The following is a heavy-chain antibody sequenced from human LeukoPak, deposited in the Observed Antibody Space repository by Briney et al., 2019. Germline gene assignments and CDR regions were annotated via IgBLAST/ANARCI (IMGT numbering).Heavy chain of an antibody. CDR2: ISGSGGST. CDR1: GFTFSSYA. V-gene: IGHV3-23*01. J-gene: IGHJ4*02. CDR3: AKARYCSGGSCYFDY. Sequence: GGSLRLSCAASGFTFSSYAMSWVRQAPGKGLEWVSAISGSGGSTYYADSVKGRFTISRDNPKNTLYLQMNSLRAEDTAVYYCAKARYCSGGSCYFDYWGQGTLVTVSS. D-gene: IGHD2-15*01.